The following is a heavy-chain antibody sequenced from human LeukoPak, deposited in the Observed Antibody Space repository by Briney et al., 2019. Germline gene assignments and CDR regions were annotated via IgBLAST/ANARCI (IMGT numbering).Heavy chain of an antibody. CDR2: ISDSGGST. CDR3: AKGSTNARPYYFDY. D-gene: IGHD2-8*01. Sequence: GGSLRLSCAASGFTFSSYAMSWVRQAPGRGLEWVSAISDSGGSTYYADSVKGRFTISRDNSKNTLYLQMNSLRAEDTAVYYCAKGSTNARPYYFDYWGQGSLVTVSS. V-gene: IGHV3-23*01. CDR1: GFTFSSYA. J-gene: IGHJ4*02.